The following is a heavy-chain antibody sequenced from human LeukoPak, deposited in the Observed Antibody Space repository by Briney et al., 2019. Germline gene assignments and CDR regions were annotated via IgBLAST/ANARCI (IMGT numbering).Heavy chain of an antibody. Sequence: SETLSLTCTVSGGSISSSSYYWGWIRQPPGKGLEWIGSIYYSGSTYYNPSLKSRVTISVDTPKNQFSLKLSSVTAADTAVYFCARHPFDRVFFDYWGQGTLVTVSS. J-gene: IGHJ4*02. CDR2: IYYSGST. V-gene: IGHV4-39*01. CDR1: GGSISSSSYY. CDR3: ARHPFDRVFFDY. D-gene: IGHD3-10*01.